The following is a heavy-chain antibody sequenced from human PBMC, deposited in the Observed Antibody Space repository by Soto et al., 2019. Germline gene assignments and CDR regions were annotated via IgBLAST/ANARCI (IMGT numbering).Heavy chain of an antibody. CDR3: ARFAPVTFDC. J-gene: IGHJ4*02. V-gene: IGHV3-21*01. Sequence: VGSLRLSCAASVCIFNTYSMDWVRQAPGKGLEWVASISPSGSYMYYGDSLKGRFTVSRDNAKNSLYLQMDSLRADDTAIYYCARFAPVTFDCWRQGTLVTLSS. CDR2: ISPSGSYM. CDR1: VCIFNTYS.